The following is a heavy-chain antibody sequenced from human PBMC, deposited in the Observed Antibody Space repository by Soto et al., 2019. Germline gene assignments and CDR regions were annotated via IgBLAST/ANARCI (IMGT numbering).Heavy chain of an antibody. CDR1: GFTFSNYP. V-gene: IGHV3-30-3*01. CDR2: ISYDGNNN. CDR3: ASRSSGSLSLLGDY. J-gene: IGHJ4*02. Sequence: GGSLRLSCAASGFTFSNYPMHWVRQAPGKGLDWVAVISYDGNNNYYADSVKGRFTISRDNSKNTLYLQMSSLRSEDTAVYYCASRSSGSLSLLGDYWGQGTLVTVSS. D-gene: IGHD6-6*01.